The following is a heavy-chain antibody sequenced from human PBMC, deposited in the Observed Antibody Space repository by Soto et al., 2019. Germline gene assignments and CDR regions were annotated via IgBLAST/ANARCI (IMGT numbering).Heavy chain of an antibody. V-gene: IGHV3-23*01. J-gene: IGHJ3*02. Sequence: GGSLSLSCAASGFTFSSYAMSWVCQAPGKGLEWDSAISGSGGSRYYADSVKGRSTISRDNSKNTLYLQMNSVRVEDTAVYYGAKDRSMIVVGPAAPNDAFDIWGQGTMDTVSS. CDR1: GFTFSSYA. D-gene: IGHD2-2*01. CDR3: AKDRSMIVVGPAAPNDAFDI. CDR2: ISGSGGSR.